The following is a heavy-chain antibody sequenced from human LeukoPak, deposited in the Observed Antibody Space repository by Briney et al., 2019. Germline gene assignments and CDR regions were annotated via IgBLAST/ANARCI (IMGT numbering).Heavy chain of an antibody. Sequence: GGSLRLSCAATGFTFSSYAMNWVRQAPGKGLGWVSSISGSGGRTYYADSVKGRFTISRDNSKSTMYLQMNSLRAEDTAVYYCANDVYSGYEGGWFDPWGQGTLVTVSS. D-gene: IGHD5-12*01. V-gene: IGHV3-23*01. J-gene: IGHJ5*02. CDR1: GFTFSSYA. CDR2: ISGSGGRT. CDR3: ANDVYSGYEGGWFDP.